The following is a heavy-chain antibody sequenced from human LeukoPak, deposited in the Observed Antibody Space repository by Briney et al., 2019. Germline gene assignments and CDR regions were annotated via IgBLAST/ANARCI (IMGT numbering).Heavy chain of an antibody. CDR2: ISYDGSNK. D-gene: IGHD2-21*02. J-gene: IGHJ4*02. CDR3: AKTLVVVTAPDY. CDR1: GFTFSSYG. Sequence: GRSLRLSCAASGFTFSSYGMHWVRQAPGKGLEWVAVISYDGSNKYYADSVKGRFTISRDNSKNTLYLQMNSLRAEDTAVYYCAKTLVVVTAPDYWGQGTLVTVSS. V-gene: IGHV3-30*18.